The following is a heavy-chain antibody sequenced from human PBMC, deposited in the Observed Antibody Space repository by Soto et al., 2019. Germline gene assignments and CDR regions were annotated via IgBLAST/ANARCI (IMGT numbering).Heavy chain of an antibody. CDR3: AKDQYSSSRYDRDYYYYMDV. D-gene: IGHD6-13*01. Sequence: PGGSMRLSCAASGCTFSSYAMSWVRQAPGKGLEWVSAISGSGGSTYYADSVKGRFTISSDNSKNTLYLQMNSLRAEDTAVYYCAKDQYSSSRYDRDYYYYMDVWGKGTTVTVSS. CDR2: ISGSGGST. V-gene: IGHV3-23*01. J-gene: IGHJ6*03. CDR1: GCTFSSYA.